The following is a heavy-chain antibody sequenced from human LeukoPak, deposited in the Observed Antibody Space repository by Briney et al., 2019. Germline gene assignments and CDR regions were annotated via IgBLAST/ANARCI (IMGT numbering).Heavy chain of an antibody. CDR3: AKDRVVYYYDSSGIDY. Sequence: PGRSLRLSCAASGFTFSSYGMHWVRQAPGKGLERVAVIWYDGSNKYYADSVKGRLTISRDNSKNTLYLQMNSLRAEDTAVYYCAKDRVVYYYDSSGIDYWGQGTLVTVSS. V-gene: IGHV3-33*06. D-gene: IGHD3-22*01. J-gene: IGHJ4*02. CDR2: IWYDGSNK. CDR1: GFTFSSYG.